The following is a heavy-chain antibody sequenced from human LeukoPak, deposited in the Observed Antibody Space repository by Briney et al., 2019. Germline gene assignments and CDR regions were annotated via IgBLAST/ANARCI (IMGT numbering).Heavy chain of an antibody. D-gene: IGHD2-21*02. CDR2: INHSGSH. CDR3: VSSGGDLQH. V-gene: IGHV4-34*01. J-gene: IGHJ1*01. Sequence: WIAEINHSGSHNYHPSLKSRVTISVDTSKNQFSLKLSSVTAADTAVYCCVSSGGDLQHWGQGTLVTVS.